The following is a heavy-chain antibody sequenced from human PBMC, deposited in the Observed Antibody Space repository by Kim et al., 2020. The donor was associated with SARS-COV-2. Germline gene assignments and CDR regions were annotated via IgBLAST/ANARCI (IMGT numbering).Heavy chain of an antibody. CDR3: ARDADTTAYHWYFDL. V-gene: IGHV3-33*01. D-gene: IGHD3-16*01. Sequence: AVAVKSRFTISRDHSKNMVHLEMNSLRAEDTGVYFCARDADTTAYHWYFDLWGRGTQVTVSS. J-gene: IGHJ2*01.